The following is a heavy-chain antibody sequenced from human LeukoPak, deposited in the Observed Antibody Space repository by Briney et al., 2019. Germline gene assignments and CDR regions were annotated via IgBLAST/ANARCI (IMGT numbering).Heavy chain of an antibody. J-gene: IGHJ5*02. D-gene: IGHD4-17*01. V-gene: IGHV3-21*01. Sequence: PGGSLRLSCAASGFTFSSYSMNWVRQAPGKGLEWVSSISSSSSYIYYADSVKGRFTISRDNAKNSLYLQMNSLRAEDTAVYYCAREGDDYGDHEAWGQGTLVTVSS. CDR3: AREGDDYGDHEA. CDR2: ISSSSSYI. CDR1: GFTFSSYS.